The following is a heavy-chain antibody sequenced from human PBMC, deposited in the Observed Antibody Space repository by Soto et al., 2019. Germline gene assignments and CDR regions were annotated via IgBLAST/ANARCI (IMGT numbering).Heavy chain of an antibody. CDR2: ISYDGSNK. CDR1: GFTFSSYA. D-gene: IGHD3-16*02. Sequence: GGSLRLSCAASGFTFSSYAMHWVRQAPGKGLEWVAVISYDGSNKYYADSVKGRFTISRDNSKNTLYLQMNSLRAEDTAVYYCASLTYYDYVWGSYRFDYWGQGTLVTVSS. V-gene: IGHV3-30-3*02. CDR3: ASLTYYDYVWGSYRFDY. J-gene: IGHJ4*02.